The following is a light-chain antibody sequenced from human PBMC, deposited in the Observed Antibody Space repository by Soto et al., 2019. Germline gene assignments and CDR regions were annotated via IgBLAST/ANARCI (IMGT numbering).Light chain of an antibody. Sequence: SYELTQAPSVSVAPGQTARITCGGNNIAIKSVHWYQQKPGQAPVLVVYDDGDRPSGIPERFSGSNSGNTATLTITRVEAGEGADYHCRVWDRSSDHRGVFGGGTKLPVL. J-gene: IGLJ2*01. CDR3: RVWDRSSDHRGV. CDR1: NIAIKS. V-gene: IGLV3-21*02. CDR2: DDG.